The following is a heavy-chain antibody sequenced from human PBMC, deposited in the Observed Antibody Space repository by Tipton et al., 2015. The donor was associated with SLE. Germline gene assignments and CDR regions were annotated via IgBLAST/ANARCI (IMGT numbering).Heavy chain of an antibody. Sequence: PGLVKPSETLSLTCAVSTYSISSGFYWAWIRQPPGKGLEWIGSIYHSGSTKYNPSLKSRVTISVDTSKNQFSLKLSSVTAADTAVYYCARVVSRDSSGRTDYWGQGTLVTVSS. D-gene: IGHD3-22*01. CDR2: IYHSGST. J-gene: IGHJ4*02. CDR3: ARVVSRDSSGRTDY. V-gene: IGHV4-38-2*01. CDR1: TYSISSGFY.